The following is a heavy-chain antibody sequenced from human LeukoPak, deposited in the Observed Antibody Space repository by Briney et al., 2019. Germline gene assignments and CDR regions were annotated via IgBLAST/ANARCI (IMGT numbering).Heavy chain of an antibody. CDR3: ARDHLGTPYYYYYGMDV. CDR2: IRQDGSEK. V-gene: IGHV3-7*01. CDR1: GFTFSSYW. Sequence: GGSLRLSCEASGFTFSSYWMSWVRQAPGKGLEWVANIRQDGSEKYYVDSVKGRFTISRDNAKNSLYLQMNSLRAEDTAVYYCARDHLGTPYYYYYGMDVWGQGTTVTVSS. J-gene: IGHJ6*02.